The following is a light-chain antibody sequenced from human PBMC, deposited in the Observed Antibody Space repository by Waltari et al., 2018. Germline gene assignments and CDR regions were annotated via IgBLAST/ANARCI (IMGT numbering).Light chain of an antibody. Sequence: DIVLTQSPDSLAGSMGERATINCKSSQRVLSSSNNKNYLGWYQQRPVQPPKLLITWASTREAGVPDRFSGSGSGTDFTLTISSLQAEDVAVYFCQQCYTFPYTFGQGTKLEIK. CDR2: WAS. J-gene: IGKJ2*01. CDR1: QRVLSSSNNKNY. CDR3: QQCYTFPYT. V-gene: IGKV4-1*01.